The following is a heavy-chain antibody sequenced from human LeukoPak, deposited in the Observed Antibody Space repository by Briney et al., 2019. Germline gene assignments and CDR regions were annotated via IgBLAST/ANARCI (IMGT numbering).Heavy chain of an antibody. CDR1: GVSISSSSYY. Sequence: PSETLSLTCTVSGVSISSSSYYWGWIRQPPGKGLEWIGSIYYSGSTYYNPSLKSRVTISVDTSKNQFSLKLSSVTAADTAVYYCARCVGFGEPYMDVWGKGTTVTISS. CDR2: IYYSGST. V-gene: IGHV4-39*07. J-gene: IGHJ6*03. CDR3: ARCVGFGEPYMDV. D-gene: IGHD3-10*01.